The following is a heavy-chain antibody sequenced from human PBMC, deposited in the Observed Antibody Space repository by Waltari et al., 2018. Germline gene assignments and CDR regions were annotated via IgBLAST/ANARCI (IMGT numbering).Heavy chain of an antibody. Sequence: QVQLQQWGAGLLKPSETLSLTCAVYGGSFSGYYWSWIRQPPGKGLEWIGEINHSGSTNHNPSLTSGVTISVDTSKNQFSLKLSSVTAADTAVYYCARGGSYDSSGYYYFYYYYMDVWGKGTTVTVSS. J-gene: IGHJ6*03. CDR3: ARGGSYDSSGYYYFYYYYMDV. D-gene: IGHD3-22*01. V-gene: IGHV4-34*01. CDR2: INHSGST. CDR1: GGSFSGYY.